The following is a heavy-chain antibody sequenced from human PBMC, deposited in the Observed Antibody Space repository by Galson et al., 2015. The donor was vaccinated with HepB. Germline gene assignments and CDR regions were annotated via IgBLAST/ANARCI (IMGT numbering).Heavy chain of an antibody. V-gene: IGHV3-30*04. D-gene: IGHD1-26*01. CDR2: ISYDGSNK. CDR1: GFTFSSYA. J-gene: IGHJ4*02. Sequence: SLRLSCAASGFTFSSYAMHWVRQAPGKGLEWVAVISYDGSNKYYADSVKGRFTISRDNSKNTLYLQMNSLRAEDTAVYYCARDGIVGATTGLMGYWGQGTLVTVSS. CDR3: ARDGIVGATTGLMGY.